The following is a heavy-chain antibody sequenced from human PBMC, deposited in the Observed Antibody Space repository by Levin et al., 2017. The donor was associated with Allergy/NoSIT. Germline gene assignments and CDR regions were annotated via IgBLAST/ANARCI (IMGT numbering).Heavy chain of an antibody. D-gene: IGHD5-18*01. CDR1: GGSFSGYY. Sequence: PSQTLSLTCAVYGGSFSGYYWSWIRQPPGKGLEWIGEINHSGSTNYNPSLKSRVTISVDTSKNQFSLKLSSVTAADTAVYYCARGRWGYSYGSGLFDYWGQGTLVTVSS. V-gene: IGHV4-34*01. J-gene: IGHJ4*02. CDR2: INHSGST. CDR3: ARGRWGYSYGSGLFDY.